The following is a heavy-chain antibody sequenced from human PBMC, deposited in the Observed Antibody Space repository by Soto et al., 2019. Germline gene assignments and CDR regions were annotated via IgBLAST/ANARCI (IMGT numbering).Heavy chain of an antibody. CDR2: INPNSGGT. V-gene: IGHV1-2*02. Sequence: QVQLVQSGAEVKKPGASVKVSCKASGYTFTGYYMHWVRQAPGQGLEWMGWINPNSGGTNYAQKFRGRVTMTRDTSISTACMELSRLRSDDTAVYYCARILGTTPPMSANLGGEYWGQGTLVTVSS. D-gene: IGHD3-16*01. CDR3: ARILGTTPPMSANLGGEY. CDR1: GYTFTGYY. J-gene: IGHJ4*02.